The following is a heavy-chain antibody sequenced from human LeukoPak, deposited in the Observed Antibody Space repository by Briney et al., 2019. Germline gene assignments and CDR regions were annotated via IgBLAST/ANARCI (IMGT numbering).Heavy chain of an antibody. CDR1: GFTFSSYA. CDR3: ARRYYYDSSGYQDPTEYFQH. J-gene: IGHJ1*01. V-gene: IGHV3-30-3*01. D-gene: IGHD3-22*01. Sequence: PGGSLRLSCAASGFTFSSYAMHWVRQAPGKGLEWVAVISYDGSNKYYADSVKGRFTISRDNSKNPLYLQMNSLRAEDTAVYYCARRYYYDSSGYQDPTEYFQHWGQGTLVTVSS. CDR2: ISYDGSNK.